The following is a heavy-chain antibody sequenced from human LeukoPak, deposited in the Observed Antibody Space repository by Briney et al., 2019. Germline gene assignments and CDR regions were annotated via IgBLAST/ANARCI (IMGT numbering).Heavy chain of an antibody. D-gene: IGHD3-10*01. CDR3: ARGWNRMVRGVIGY. J-gene: IGHJ4*02. Sequence: SETLSLTCAVYGGSFSGYYWSWIRQPQGKGLEWIGEINHSGSTNYNPSLKSRVTISVDTSKNQFSLKLSSVTAADTAVYYCARGWNRMVRGVIGYWGQGTLVTVSS. CDR2: INHSGST. V-gene: IGHV4-34*01. CDR1: GGSFSGYY.